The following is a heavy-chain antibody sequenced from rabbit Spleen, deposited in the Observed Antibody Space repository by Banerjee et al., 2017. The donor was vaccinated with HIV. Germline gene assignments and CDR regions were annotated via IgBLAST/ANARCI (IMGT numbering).Heavy chain of an antibody. CDR2: IAGSSSGFT. CDR3: ARDTGSSFSSYGRDL. J-gene: IGHJ6*01. V-gene: IGHV1S45*01. Sequence: QQQLVESGGGLVKPEGSLTLTCTASGFSFSNKAVMCWVRPAPGKGLEWIACIAGSSSGFTYSATWAKGRFTCSKTSSTTVTLQMTSLTVADTATYFCARDTGSSFSSYGRDLWGPGTLVTVS. CDR1: GFSFSNKAV. D-gene: IGHD8-1*01.